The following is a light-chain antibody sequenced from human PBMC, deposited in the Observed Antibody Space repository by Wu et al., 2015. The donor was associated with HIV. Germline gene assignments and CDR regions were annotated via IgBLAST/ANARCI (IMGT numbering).Light chain of an antibody. CDR2: SAS. J-gene: IGKJ1*01. CDR3: HQYNHGAGT. CDR1: QSVRDN. Sequence: EVVMTQSPVTLSVSPGERVTLSCRASQSVRDNLAWYQQKPGQPPRLLIYSASTRAAGIPDRFSGSGFGTEFTLTISSLQSEDLAVYHCHQYNHGAGTFGQGPRWRS. V-gene: IGKV3D-15*01.